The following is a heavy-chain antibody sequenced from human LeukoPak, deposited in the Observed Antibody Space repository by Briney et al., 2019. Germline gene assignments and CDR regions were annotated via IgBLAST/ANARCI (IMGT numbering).Heavy chain of an antibody. V-gene: IGHV3-30*02. CDR3: AKDQLWFGESKPYYFDY. CDR2: IRYDGSNK. D-gene: IGHD3-10*01. CDR1: GFTFSSYG. Sequence: SGGSLRLSCAASGFTFSSYGMHWVRQAPGKGLEWVAFIRYDGSNKYYADFVKGRFTISRDNSKNTLYLQMNSLRAEDTAVYYCAKDQLWFGESKPYYFDYWGQGTLGTVSS. J-gene: IGHJ4*02.